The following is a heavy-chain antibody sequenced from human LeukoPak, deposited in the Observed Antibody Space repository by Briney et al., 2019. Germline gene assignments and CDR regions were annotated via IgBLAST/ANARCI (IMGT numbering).Heavy chain of an antibody. V-gene: IGHV4-59*08. CDR1: GGSISTYY. J-gene: IGHJ4*02. CDR2: VHYSGST. CDR3: GRHTRGYGGYDGRQFDF. Sequence: PSETLSLTCTVSGGSISTYYWSWIRQPPGKGLEWIGYVHYSGSTNYNPSLKSRVTISVDTSKNQFSLKLSSVTAADTAVYYCGRHTRGYGGYDGRQFDFWGQGTLVTVSS. D-gene: IGHD5-12*01.